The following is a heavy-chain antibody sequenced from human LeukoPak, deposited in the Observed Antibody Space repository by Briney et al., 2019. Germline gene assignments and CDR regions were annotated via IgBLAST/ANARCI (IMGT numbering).Heavy chain of an antibody. CDR3: ARGGAARPDY. J-gene: IGHJ4*02. D-gene: IGHD6-6*01. CDR1: GFNFNNYN. V-gene: IGHV3-48*01. CDR2: ITLSSSSI. Sequence: GGSLGLSCAASGFNFNNYNMNWVRQAPGKGLEWVSYITLSSSSIYYADSVKGRFTISRDNAKNSLYLQMNSLRAEDTAVYYCARGGAARPDYWGQGTLVTVSS.